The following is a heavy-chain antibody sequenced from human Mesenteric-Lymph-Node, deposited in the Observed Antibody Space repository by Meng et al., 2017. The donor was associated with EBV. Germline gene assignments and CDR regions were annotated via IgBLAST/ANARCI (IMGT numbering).Heavy chain of an antibody. J-gene: IGHJ4*02. D-gene: IGHD4-17*01. Sequence: QVQLVQSGAEGKKPGASVKVSCKASGSTFTGYYVHWVRQAPGQGLEWMGWINPNSGGTNYAQKFQGWVTMTRDTSINTAYMELSRLRSDDTAVYYCARDDYGDLPLDYWGQGTLVTVSS. CDR1: GSTFTGYY. V-gene: IGHV1-2*04. CDR2: INPNSGGT. CDR3: ARDDYGDLPLDY.